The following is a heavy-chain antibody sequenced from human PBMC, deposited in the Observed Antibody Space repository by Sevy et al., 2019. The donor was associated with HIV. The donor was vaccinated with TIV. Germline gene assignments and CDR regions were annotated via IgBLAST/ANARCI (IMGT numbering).Heavy chain of an antibody. V-gene: IGHV4-59*01. D-gene: IGHD3-10*01. J-gene: IGHJ6*03. Sequence: SEILSLTCTVSGGSISSYYWSWIRQPPGKGLEWIGYIYYSGSTYYNPSLKIRVTISVDTSKNQFSLKLSSVTAADTAVYYCARAVGRSGSGSTIYYYYIDVWGKGTTVTVSS. CDR1: GGSISSYY. CDR3: ARAVGRSGSGSTIYYYYIDV. CDR2: IYYSGST.